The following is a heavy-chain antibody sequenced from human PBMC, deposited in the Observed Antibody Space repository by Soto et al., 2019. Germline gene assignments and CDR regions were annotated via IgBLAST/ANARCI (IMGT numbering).Heavy chain of an antibody. V-gene: IGHV3-7*01. J-gene: IGHJ4*02. CDR3: ARDLGYCSGGTCYSFLDY. Sequence: EVQLVESGGGLVQPGGSLRLSCAASGFTFSSNWMNWVRQAPGKGLEWVANIKQDGSEKYYVDSVKGRFTISRDNAKNSLDLQMNSLRAEDTAVYYCARDLGYCSGGTCYSFLDYWGQGTLVTVSS. D-gene: IGHD2-15*01. CDR2: IKQDGSEK. CDR1: GFTFSSNW.